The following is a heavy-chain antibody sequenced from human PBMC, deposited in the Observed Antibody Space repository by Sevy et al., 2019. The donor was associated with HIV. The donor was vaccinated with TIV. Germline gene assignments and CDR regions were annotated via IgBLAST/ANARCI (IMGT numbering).Heavy chain of an antibody. CDR2: INPYSGGT. CDR3: ARMGDYYDSSGYYPLKF. V-gene: IGHV1-2*02. D-gene: IGHD3-22*01. CDR1: GYTFTAYY. Sequence: ASVKVSCKASGYTFTAYYIHWVRQAPGQGLEWMGWINPYSGGTYFAKKFQDSVTLTTDTSVNTAYMELRSLRFDDTAVYYCARMGDYYDSSGYYPLKFWGQGTLVTVSS. J-gene: IGHJ4*02.